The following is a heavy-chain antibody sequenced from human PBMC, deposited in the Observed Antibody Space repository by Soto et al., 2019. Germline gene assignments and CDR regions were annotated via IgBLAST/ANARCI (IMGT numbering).Heavy chain of an antibody. CDR2: IWYDGSNK. CDR3: ARERPDFWNLEKGYGMDV. Sequence: QVQLVESGGGVVQPGRSLRLSCAASGFTFSSYGMHWVRQAPGKGLEWVAVIWYDGSNKYYADSVKGRFTISRDNSKNTLYLQMNSLRAEDTAVYYCARERPDFWNLEKGYGMDVWGQGTTVTVSS. D-gene: IGHD3-3*01. V-gene: IGHV3-33*01. J-gene: IGHJ6*02. CDR1: GFTFSSYG.